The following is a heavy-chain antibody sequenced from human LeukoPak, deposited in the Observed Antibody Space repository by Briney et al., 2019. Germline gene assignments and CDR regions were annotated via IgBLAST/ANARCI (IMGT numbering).Heavy chain of an antibody. CDR1: GASITSSH. V-gene: IGHV4-59*01. CDR2: ISDSGNT. Sequence: SETLSLTCTVSGASITSSHWSWLRQSPEKGLEWIGFISDSGNTNYNPSLQSRVTISADTSKNHFSLKLSSVTAADMAVYYCAGGTWLRFHDWGRGTLVSVSS. CDR3: AGGTWLRFHD. D-gene: IGHD5-12*01. J-gene: IGHJ4*02.